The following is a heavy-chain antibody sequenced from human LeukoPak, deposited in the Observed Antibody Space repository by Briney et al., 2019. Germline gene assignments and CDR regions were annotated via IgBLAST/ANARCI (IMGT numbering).Heavy chain of an antibody. CDR3: ASTNYYDISGEGGGFEI. J-gene: IGHJ3*02. D-gene: IGHD3-22*01. V-gene: IGHV1-2*02. CDR2: INPNNGGT. Sequence: ASVKVSCKASGYTFTDYYMHWVRQAPGQGLEWMGWINPNNGGTNYAQKFQGRVTMARDTPISTAYMELSSLRSDDTAVYYCASTNYYDISGEGGGFEIWGQGTMVTVSS. CDR1: GYTFTDYY.